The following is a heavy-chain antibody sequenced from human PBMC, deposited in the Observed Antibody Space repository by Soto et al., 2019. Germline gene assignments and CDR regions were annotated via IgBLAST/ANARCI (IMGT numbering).Heavy chain of an antibody. CDR1: GYTFPNYG. D-gene: IGHD6-19*01. CDR2: VSGYIGNT. CDR3: ARDEGSHGFDS. J-gene: IGHJ4*02. Sequence: QVQLLVQSGSEVKKPGASVKVSCQASGYTFPNYGISWVRQAPGQGLEWMGWVSGYIGNTNYAQKLRGRVTMTTDTSTSTAYMELRTLRSDDTAVYYCARDEGSHGFDSGGQGTLVTVSS. V-gene: IGHV1-18*04.